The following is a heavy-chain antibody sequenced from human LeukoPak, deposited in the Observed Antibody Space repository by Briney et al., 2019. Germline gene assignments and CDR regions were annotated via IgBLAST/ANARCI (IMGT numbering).Heavy chain of an antibody. CDR3: ARGDPIWFGELLYDLDY. V-gene: IGHV1-2*02. Sequence: ASVKVSCKASGYTFTGYYMHWVRQAPGQGLEWMGWINPDSGGTNYAQKFQGRVTMTRDTSISTAYMELSRLRSDDTAVYYCARGDPIWFGELLYDLDYWGQGTLVTVSS. CDR1: GYTFTGYY. CDR2: INPDSGGT. J-gene: IGHJ4*02. D-gene: IGHD3-10*01.